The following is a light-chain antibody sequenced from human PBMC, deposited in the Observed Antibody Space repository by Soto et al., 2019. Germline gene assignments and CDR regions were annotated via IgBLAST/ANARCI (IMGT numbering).Light chain of an antibody. Sequence: QLVLTQPASVSGSPGQSITISCTGTTSDVGSYNLVSWFQQHPGTAPKLMIYKVTERPSGVSDRFSGSKSGSTASLTISGLQAEDEADYYCGSYADGNTLVFGGGTKLTVL. J-gene: IGLJ2*01. CDR1: TSDVGSYNL. V-gene: IGLV2-23*02. CDR3: GSYADGNTLV. CDR2: KVT.